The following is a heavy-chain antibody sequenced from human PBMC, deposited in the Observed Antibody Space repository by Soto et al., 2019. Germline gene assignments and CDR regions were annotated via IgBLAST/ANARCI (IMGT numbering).Heavy chain of an antibody. V-gene: IGHV1-69*01. Sequence: QVQLVQSGAEVRKPGSSAKVSCKGSGGRFIYNAMNWVRLAPGQGLEWMGAIIPVFRTPRYAQKFQGRLTIPAADATADDATSAGYMELSSPPSEDTAVYILPKSPAYHDFDSAFYNEMGVWCHGTTVIVS. D-gene: IGHD2-21*02. CDR1: GGRFIYNA. CDR3: PKSPAYHDFDSAFYNEMGV. J-gene: IGHJ6*02. CDR2: IIPVFRTP.